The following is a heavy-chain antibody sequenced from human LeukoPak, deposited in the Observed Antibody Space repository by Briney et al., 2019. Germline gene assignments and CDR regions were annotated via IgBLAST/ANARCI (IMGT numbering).Heavy chain of an antibody. CDR1: GESFSGYY. CDR3: ARRGRSPYYYYMDV. D-gene: IGHD6-6*01. J-gene: IGHJ6*03. V-gene: IGHV4-34*01. Sequence: PSETVSLTCAFYGESFSGYYWSWIRQPPGQGLKWVGEINHSGRTNYNPSLKSRVTISVDTSKNQFSLRLCSVTAADTAVYYCARRGRSPYYYYMDVWGKGTPVTVSS. CDR2: INHSGRT.